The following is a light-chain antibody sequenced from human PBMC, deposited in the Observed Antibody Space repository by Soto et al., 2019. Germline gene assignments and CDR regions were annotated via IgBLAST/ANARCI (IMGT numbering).Light chain of an antibody. Sequence: DIQMTQSPSTLSASVGDRITITCRASQSVSTSLAWYQQKPGKAPKLLIYRASNLQSGVPSRFGGAGSGTEFTLTISSXQPDDFATYYCQQYNTYSRTFGQGTKVDIK. CDR2: RAS. CDR1: QSVSTS. CDR3: QQYNTYSRT. V-gene: IGKV1-5*03. J-gene: IGKJ1*01.